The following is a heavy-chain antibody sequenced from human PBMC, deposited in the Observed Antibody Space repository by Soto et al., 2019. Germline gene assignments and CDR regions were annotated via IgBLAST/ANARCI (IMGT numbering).Heavy chain of an antibody. CDR3: AKNRGIIMIVES. D-gene: IGHD3-22*01. V-gene: IGHV3-23*01. CDR2: IGDGGDTT. CDR1: GFSFSSYE. J-gene: IGHJ4*02. Sequence: SLRLSCAASGFSFSSYEMNWVRQAPGKGLEWVSAIGDGGDTTYYADSVKGRFTISRDNSKNTLYLQMDSLRAEDPAVYYCAKNRGIIMIVESWGQGTLVTVSS.